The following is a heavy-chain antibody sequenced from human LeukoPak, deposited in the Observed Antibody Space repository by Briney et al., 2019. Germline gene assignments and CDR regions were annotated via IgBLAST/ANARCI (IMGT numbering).Heavy chain of an antibody. Sequence: GGSLRLSCAASGFTFSSYDMHWVRQATGKGLEWVSAIGTAGDTYYPGSVKGRFTISRENAKNSLYLQMNSLRAEDTAVYYCAKDVIEELLWFGEVDYWGQGTLVTVSS. J-gene: IGHJ4*02. D-gene: IGHD3-10*01. CDR2: IGTAGDT. CDR1: GFTFSSYD. CDR3: AKDVIEELLWFGEVDY. V-gene: IGHV3-13*01.